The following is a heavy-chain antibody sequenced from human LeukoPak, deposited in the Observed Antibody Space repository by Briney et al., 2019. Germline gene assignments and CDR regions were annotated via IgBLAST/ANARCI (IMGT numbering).Heavy chain of an antibody. D-gene: IGHD1-1*01. Sequence: GGSLGLSCAASGFTFSNYAMSWVRQAPGQGLEWVSAITRSGDGPYYADSVKGRFTISRDNSRNTLFLQMSSLRAEDTAIYYCAKDRDITEWYKDAFDAWGQGTMVTVSS. CDR3: AKDRDITEWYKDAFDA. CDR1: GFTFSNYA. J-gene: IGHJ3*01. V-gene: IGHV3-23*01. CDR2: ITRSGDGP.